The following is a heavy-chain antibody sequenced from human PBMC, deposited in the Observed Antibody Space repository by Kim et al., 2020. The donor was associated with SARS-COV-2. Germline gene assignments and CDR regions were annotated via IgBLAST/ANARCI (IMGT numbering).Heavy chain of an antibody. Sequence: GGSLRLSCAASGFTFSTFAMSWIRQAPGKGLEWVSTISPSGSSSLYADSVRGRFTISRDNSNNTLYLQLSSLRAEDTALYYCAKDVSPGGYNHFEDWGQGNQVTVSS. CDR3: AKDVSPGGYNHFED. CDR2: ISPSGSSS. V-gene: IGHV3-23*01. D-gene: IGHD1-20*01. J-gene: IGHJ4*02. CDR1: GFTFSTFA.